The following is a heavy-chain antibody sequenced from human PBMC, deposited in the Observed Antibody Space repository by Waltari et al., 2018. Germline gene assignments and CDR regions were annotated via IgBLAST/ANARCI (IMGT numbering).Heavy chain of an antibody. Sequence: EVQLVESGGGLVQPGRSLRLSCAASGFTLNDYAMHWVRHAPGQGLQAVSGISWNSGSIGYADSVKGRFTISRDNAKNSLYLQMNSLRAEDTALYYCAKDIKPIYYYYYMDVWGKGTTVTVSS. V-gene: IGHV3-9*01. CDR1: GFTLNDYA. CDR3: AKDIKPIYYYYYMDV. CDR2: ISWNSGSI. J-gene: IGHJ6*03. D-gene: IGHD2-2*02.